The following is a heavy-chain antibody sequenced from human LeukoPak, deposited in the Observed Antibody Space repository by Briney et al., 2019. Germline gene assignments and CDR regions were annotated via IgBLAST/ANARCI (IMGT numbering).Heavy chain of an antibody. V-gene: IGHV1-18*01. Sequence: ASVKVSCKASGGTFSSYALSWVRQAPGQGLEWMGWISPYNAYTRYAQKFQDRVTMTTDTSTTTAYMDLRSLRSDDTALYYCATEGGWQPTDYGDNVYWGQGTLVTVSS. CDR1: GGTFSSYA. CDR2: ISPYNAYT. J-gene: IGHJ4*02. CDR3: ATEGGWQPTDYGDNVY. D-gene: IGHD4-17*01.